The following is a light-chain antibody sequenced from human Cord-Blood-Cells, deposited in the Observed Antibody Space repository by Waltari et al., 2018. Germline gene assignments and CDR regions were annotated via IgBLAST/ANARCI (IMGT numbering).Light chain of an antibody. CDR3: QQYDNLPLT. J-gene: IGKJ4*01. V-gene: IGKV1-33*01. Sequence: DIQMTQSPSSLSASVGDRVTTTCQASQDISNYLNWYQQKPGKPPKLLIYDASNLETGVPSRFSGSGSGTDSTFTISSLQPEDIATYYCQQYDNLPLTFGGGTKVEIK. CDR2: DAS. CDR1: QDISNY.